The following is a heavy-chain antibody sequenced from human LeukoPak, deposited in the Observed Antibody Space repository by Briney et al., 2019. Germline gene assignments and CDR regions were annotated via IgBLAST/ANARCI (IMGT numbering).Heavy chain of an antibody. J-gene: IGHJ4*01. CDR1: GFTFDDYG. CDR3: ALDGVVVAANPYCDY. CDR2: INWNGGST. V-gene: IGHV3-20*04. Sequence: GGSLRLSCAASGFTFDDYGMSWVRQAPGKGLEWVSGINWNGGSTGYADSVKGRFTISRDNAKNSLYLQMNSLRAEDTAVYYCALDGVVVAANPYCDYWGQGTLVTVSS. D-gene: IGHD2-15*01.